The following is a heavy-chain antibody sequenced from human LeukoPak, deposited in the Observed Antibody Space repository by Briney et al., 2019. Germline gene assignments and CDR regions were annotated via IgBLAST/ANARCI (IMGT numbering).Heavy chain of an antibody. CDR1: GFTFSTYG. CDR3: ARGSITMVRVPIG. CDR2: ISSSSSNI. D-gene: IGHD3-10*01. Sequence: GGSLRLSCAASGFTFSTYGMNWVRQAPGQGLEWVSYISSSSSNIYYADSVKGRFTISRDNAKNSLYLQMNSLRAEDTAVYYCARGSITMVRVPIGWGQGTLVTVSS. J-gene: IGHJ1*01. V-gene: IGHV3-48*04.